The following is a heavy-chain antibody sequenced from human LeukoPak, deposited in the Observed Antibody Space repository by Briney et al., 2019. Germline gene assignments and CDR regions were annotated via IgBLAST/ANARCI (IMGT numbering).Heavy chain of an antibody. J-gene: IGHJ4*02. D-gene: IGHD6-19*01. V-gene: IGHV3-9*01. CDR2: ISWNSGSI. CDR3: AKDGDSSGWITLIDY. CDR1: GLTFDDYA. Sequence: PGGSLRLSCAASGLTFDDYAMHWVRQAPGKGLEWVSGISWNSGSIGYADSVKGRFTISRDNAKNSLYLQMNSLRAEDTALYYCAKDGDSSGWITLIDYWGQGTLVTVSS.